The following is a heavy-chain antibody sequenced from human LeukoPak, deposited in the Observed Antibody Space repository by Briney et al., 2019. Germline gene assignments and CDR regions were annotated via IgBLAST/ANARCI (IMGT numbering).Heavy chain of an antibody. CDR3: ARATYGGNYYFDY. D-gene: IGHD2-21*01. CDR1: GGSISSYY. CDR2: IYYSGST. V-gene: IGHV4-59*01. Sequence: SETLSLTCTVSGGSISSYYWSWIRQPPGKGLEWIGYIYYSGSTNYNPSLKSRVTISVDTSKNQFSLKLSSVTAADTAVYYCARATYGGNYYFDYWGQGTLVTVSS. J-gene: IGHJ4*02.